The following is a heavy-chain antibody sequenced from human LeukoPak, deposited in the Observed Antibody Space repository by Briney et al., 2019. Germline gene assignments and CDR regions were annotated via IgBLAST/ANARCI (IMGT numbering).Heavy chain of an antibody. CDR3: AKDAGLLLRIDY. CDR2: IWYDGSNK. V-gene: IGHV3-33*06. J-gene: IGHJ4*02. CDR1: GFTFSSYG. Sequence: GRSLRLSCAASGFTFSSYGMHWVRQAPGKGQEWVAVIWYDGSNKYYADSVKGRFTISRDNSKNTLYLQMNSLRAEDTAVYYCAKDAGLLLRIDYWGQGTLVTVSS. D-gene: IGHD3-22*01.